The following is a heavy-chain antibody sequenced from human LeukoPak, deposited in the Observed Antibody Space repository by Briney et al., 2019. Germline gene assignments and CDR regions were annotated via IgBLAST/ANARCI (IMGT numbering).Heavy chain of an antibody. V-gene: IGHV3-66*01. J-gene: IGHJ4*02. Sequence: GGSLRLSCAVSGFTVSSSHMSWVRQAPGKGLEWVSVLYSGGNTFYEDSVKGRFTISRDNSKNTLYLQMNSLRAEDTAVYYCATQNWGSRAFDYWGQGTLVTVST. D-gene: IGHD7-27*01. CDR3: ATQNWGSRAFDY. CDR1: GFTVSSSH. CDR2: LYSGGNT.